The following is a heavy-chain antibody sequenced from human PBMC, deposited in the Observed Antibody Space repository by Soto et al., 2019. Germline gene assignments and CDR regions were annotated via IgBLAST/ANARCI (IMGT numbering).Heavy chain of an antibody. CDR3: SKDKSGYYSWAVDY. Sequence: VGSLRLSCAASGFTFSNYAMSWVRQAPGKGLEWVSVIRGSGGSTYYADSVKGRFTIFRDNSKNTLYLPLNSLRAVDTVVYYFSKDKSGYYSWAVDYWGYGTLVTV. CDR2: IRGSGGST. V-gene: IGHV3-23*01. D-gene: IGHD5-18*01. J-gene: IGHJ4*01. CDR1: GFTFSNYA.